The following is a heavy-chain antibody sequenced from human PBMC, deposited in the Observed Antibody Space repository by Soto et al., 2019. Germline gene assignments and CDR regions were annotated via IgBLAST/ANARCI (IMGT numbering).Heavy chain of an antibody. CDR3: AVEILWSYFQH. Sequence: ESGGGLIQPGGSLRLSCAASGFTVSSNYMSWVRQAPGKGLEWVSVSYSGGSTYYADSVKGRFTISRDNSKNTLYLQMNSLRAEDTAVYYCAVEILWSYFQHWGQGTLVTVSS. V-gene: IGHV3-53*01. D-gene: IGHD2-15*01. CDR2: SYSGGST. J-gene: IGHJ1*01. CDR1: GFTVSSNY.